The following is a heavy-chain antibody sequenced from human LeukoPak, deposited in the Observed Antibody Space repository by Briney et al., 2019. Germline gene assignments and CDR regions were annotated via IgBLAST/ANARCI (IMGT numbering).Heavy chain of an antibody. Sequence: GGSLRLSCAASGFTISTYGMNWVRQAPRKGLEWVSVISGSGDSTYYADSVKGRFTISRDKSKNTLYLQMHSLRAEDTAVYYCAKDQKPDSGYDIDYWGQGTLVTVSS. CDR1: GFTISTYG. CDR2: ISGSGDST. D-gene: IGHD5-12*01. J-gene: IGHJ4*02. V-gene: IGHV3-23*01. CDR3: AKDQKPDSGYDIDY.